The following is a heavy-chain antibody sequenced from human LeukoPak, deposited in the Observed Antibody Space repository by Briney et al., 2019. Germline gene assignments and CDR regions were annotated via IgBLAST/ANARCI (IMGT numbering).Heavy chain of an antibody. Sequence: GGSLRLSCAASGFIFSSYEMSWVRQAPGKELVWVSRINSDGSSTRYADSVKGRFSISRDNAKNTLYLQMNSLRAEDTAVYYCARGTGCGGGSCPISHYMDVWGKGTTVTVSS. CDR2: INSDGSST. CDR1: GFIFSSYE. J-gene: IGHJ6*03. V-gene: IGHV3-74*01. D-gene: IGHD2-15*01. CDR3: ARGTGCGGGSCPISHYMDV.